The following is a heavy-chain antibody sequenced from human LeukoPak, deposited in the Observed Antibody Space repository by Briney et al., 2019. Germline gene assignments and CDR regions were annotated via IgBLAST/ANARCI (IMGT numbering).Heavy chain of an antibody. D-gene: IGHD1-26*01. CDR3: ATPGVRIVGATYFDY. Sequence: GASVKVSCKASGGTFSSYAISWVRQAPGQGLEWMGRIIPILGIANYAQKFQGRVTITADKSTSTAYMELSSLRSEDTAVYYCATPGVRIVGATYFDYWGQGTLVTVSS. CDR1: GGTFSSYA. J-gene: IGHJ4*02. V-gene: IGHV1-69*04. CDR2: IIPILGIA.